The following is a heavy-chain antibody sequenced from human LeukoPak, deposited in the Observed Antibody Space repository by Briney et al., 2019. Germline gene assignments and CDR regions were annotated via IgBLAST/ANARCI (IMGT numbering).Heavy chain of an antibody. CDR1: GGTFSSYA. V-gene: IGHV1-69*05. Sequence: ASVKVSCKASGGTFSSYAISWVRRVPGQGLEWMGRIIPIFGTANYAQKLQGRVTMTTDTSTSTAYMELRSLRSDDTAVYYCARYYDILTGPYYFDYWGQGTLVTVSS. D-gene: IGHD3-9*01. J-gene: IGHJ4*02. CDR2: IIPIFGTA. CDR3: ARYYDILTGPYYFDY.